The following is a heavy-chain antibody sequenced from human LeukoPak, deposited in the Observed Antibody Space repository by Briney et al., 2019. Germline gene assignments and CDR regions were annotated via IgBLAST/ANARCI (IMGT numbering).Heavy chain of an antibody. Sequence: GGSLRLSCAASGFTFTTYWMHWVRQAPGKGLVWVPRINTDGSRTNYADSVKGRFIISRDNTKNTQFLQMNSLRAEDTGVYYCARVMADSDNWFDPWGQGTLVTVSS. CDR2: INTDGSRT. V-gene: IGHV3-74*01. J-gene: IGHJ5*02. D-gene: IGHD5-24*01. CDR1: GFTFTTYW. CDR3: ARVMADSDNWFDP.